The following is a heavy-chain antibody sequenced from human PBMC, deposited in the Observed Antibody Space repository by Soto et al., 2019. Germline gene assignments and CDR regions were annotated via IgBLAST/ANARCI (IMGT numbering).Heavy chain of an antibody. CDR3: VGDSGHGLFAY. V-gene: IGHV4-59*08. J-gene: IGHJ4*02. Sequence: SETLSLTCTVSGASISNYYWNWIRQPPGKGLEWIGYIYKSESINYNPSLKSRVTMSLDTSKNQFSLNLRAVTAADTAVYYCVGDSGHGLFAYWGQGTLVTVSS. CDR2: IYKSESI. D-gene: IGHD5-12*01. CDR1: GASISNYY.